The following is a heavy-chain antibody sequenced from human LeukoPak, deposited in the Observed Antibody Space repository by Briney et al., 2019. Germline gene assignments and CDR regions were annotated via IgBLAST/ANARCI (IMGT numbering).Heavy chain of an antibody. CDR3: AREYGDDNWFDP. Sequence: PSETLSLTCTVSGGSISSGDYYWSWIRQPPGKGLEWIGYIYYSGSTYYNPSPRSRLTISVDTSKNQFSLKLSSVTAADTAVYYCAREYGDDNWFDPWGQGTLVTVSS. CDR1: GGSISSGDYY. J-gene: IGHJ5*02. D-gene: IGHD2-21*02. V-gene: IGHV4-30-4*01. CDR2: IYYSGST.